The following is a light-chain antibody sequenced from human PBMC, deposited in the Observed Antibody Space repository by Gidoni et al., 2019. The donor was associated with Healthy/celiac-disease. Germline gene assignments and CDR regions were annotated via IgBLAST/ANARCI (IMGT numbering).Light chain of an antibody. CDR1: QSLLHSNGYNY. CDR2: LGS. CDR3: MQALQTPLT. V-gene: IGKV2-28*01. J-gene: IGKJ4*01. Sequence: DIVMTQSPLSLPVTPGEPASISCRSSQSLLHSNGYNYLDWYLQKPGQSPQLLIYLGSNRASGVPDRFSGSGSGTDFTLKISRVEAEDVGFYYCMQALQTPLTVGGGTKVEIK.